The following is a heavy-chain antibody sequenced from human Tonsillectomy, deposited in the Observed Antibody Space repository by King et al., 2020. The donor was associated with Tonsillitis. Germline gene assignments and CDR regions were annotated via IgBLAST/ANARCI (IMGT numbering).Heavy chain of an antibody. D-gene: IGHD3-9*01. J-gene: IGHJ6*02. V-gene: IGHV3-23*04. Sequence: EVQLVESGGGLVQPGGSLRLSCAASGFTFSSYAMSWVRQAPGKGLEWVSAISGSGGSTYYADSVKGRFTISRDNSKNTLYLQMNSLRAEDTAVYYCAKDEDFEWLLTGYYYYGMDVWGQGTTVTVSS. CDR1: GFTFSSYA. CDR3: AKDEDFEWLLTGYYYYGMDV. CDR2: ISGSGGST.